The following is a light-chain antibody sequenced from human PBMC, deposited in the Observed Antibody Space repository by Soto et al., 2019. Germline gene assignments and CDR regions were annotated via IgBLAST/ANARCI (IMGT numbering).Light chain of an antibody. Sequence: EIVLTQSPGTLSLSPGERATLSCRASQSISSTSLAWYQQKPGQTPKLLIYGASSRATDIPDRFSCSGSGTDFTLTISRLEPEDFAVYYCQHHGSSVTFGHGTRLEIK. V-gene: IGKV3-20*01. CDR1: QSISSTS. J-gene: IGKJ5*01. CDR2: GAS. CDR3: QHHGSSVT.